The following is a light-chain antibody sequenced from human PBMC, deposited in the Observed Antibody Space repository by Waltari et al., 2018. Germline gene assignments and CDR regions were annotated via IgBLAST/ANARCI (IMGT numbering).Light chain of an antibody. CDR3: HQYNDGPPFN. CDR2: GAS. V-gene: IGKV3-15*01. J-gene: IGKJ2*01. CDR1: QSVTTN. Sequence: EIVMTQSPATLSVSPGERAILSCRASQSVTTNLAWYQQKPGPAPRRLYYGASTRATDIPARFSGSGSGTEFTLTISSLQSEDCAVYYCHQYNDGPPFNFGQGTKLEIK.